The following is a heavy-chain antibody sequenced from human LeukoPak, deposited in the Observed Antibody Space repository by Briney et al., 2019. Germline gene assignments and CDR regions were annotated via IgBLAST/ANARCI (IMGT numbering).Heavy chain of an antibody. CDR2: ISSSGSTI. V-gene: IGHV3-11*04. CDR1: GFTFSNAW. CDR3: AREHYYDSSGSRRFDY. J-gene: IGHJ4*02. Sequence: PGGSLRLSCAASGFTFSNAWMSWVRQAPGKGLEWVSYISSSGSTIYYADSVKGRFTISRDNAKNSLYLQMNSLRAEDTAVYYCAREHYYDSSGSRRFDYWGQGTLVTVSS. D-gene: IGHD3-22*01.